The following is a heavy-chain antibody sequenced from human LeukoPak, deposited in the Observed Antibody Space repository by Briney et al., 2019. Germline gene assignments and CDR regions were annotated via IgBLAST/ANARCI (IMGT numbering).Heavy chain of an antibody. Sequence: SETLSLTCTVSGVSICTYYWSWIRQPPGQGLEWIAYMYYSGSTNYNPSLKSRVTISIDTSKNQFSLRLSSVTAADTAVYYCARGRGEVVVAAWDAFDIWGQGTMVTVSS. CDR3: ARGRGEVVVAAWDAFDI. J-gene: IGHJ3*02. CDR2: MYYSGST. D-gene: IGHD2-15*01. V-gene: IGHV4-59*08. CDR1: GVSICTYY.